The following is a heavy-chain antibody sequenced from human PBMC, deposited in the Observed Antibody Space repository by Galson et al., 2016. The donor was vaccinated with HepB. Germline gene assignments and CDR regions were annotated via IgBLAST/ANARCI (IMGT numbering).Heavy chain of an antibody. Sequence: SLRLSCAASGFTLSNYAMSWVRQAPGKGLEWVSDISGSGITTYYADSVKGRFTISRDNSKKTVYLQMSSLRAEDTAVYYCARLFGGYIDYWGQGILVTVSS. CDR1: GFTLSNYA. V-gene: IGHV3-23*01. CDR3: ARLFGGYIDY. J-gene: IGHJ4*02. D-gene: IGHD2-15*01. CDR2: ISGSGITT.